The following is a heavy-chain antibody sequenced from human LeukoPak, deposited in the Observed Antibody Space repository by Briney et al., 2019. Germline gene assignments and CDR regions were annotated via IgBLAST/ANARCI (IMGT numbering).Heavy chain of an antibody. CDR1: GFTFTSFA. Sequence: PGGSLRLSCAASGFTFTSFAMTWVRQAPGKGLEWVSSITGNHGATYNINSVRGRFTISRDNSQNTLYLQMNSLRAEDTAVYYCTKDPNGDYVGAFDPWGQGTVVTVSS. V-gene: IGHV3-23*01. CDR2: ITGNHGAT. D-gene: IGHD4-17*01. J-gene: IGHJ5*02. CDR3: TKDPNGDYVGAFDP.